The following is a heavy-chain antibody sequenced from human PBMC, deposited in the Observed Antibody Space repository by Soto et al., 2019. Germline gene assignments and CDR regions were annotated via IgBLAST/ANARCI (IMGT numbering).Heavy chain of an antibody. D-gene: IGHD2-2*02. J-gene: IGHJ4*02. CDR2: IIPIFNST. V-gene: IGHV1-69*06. CDR1: GSRFSNYV. CDR3: AREGRGKKAGYNGLVSLGY. Sequence: QVQLVQSGAEVKTPGSSLKVSCKVSGSRFSNYVISWVRQAPGHGLEWLGRIIPIFNSTKYAQSFQGRGTITADKSTSTASLELSSLRSYDTAVYYCAREGRGKKAGYNGLVSLGYWGQGTLVTVSS.